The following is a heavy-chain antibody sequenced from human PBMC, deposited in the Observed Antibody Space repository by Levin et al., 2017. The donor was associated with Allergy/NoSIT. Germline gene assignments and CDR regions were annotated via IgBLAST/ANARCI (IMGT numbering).Heavy chain of an antibody. D-gene: IGHD4-17*01. Sequence: ASVKVSCKGFGYSFSAYWIGWVRQKPGKGLEWMGVIYPHDSDTRYRPSFEGLVTISADKSINTAYLQWSSLKASDTAMYFCVRALSTVSPFDYWGQGTLVTVSS. V-gene: IGHV5-51*01. CDR3: VRALSTVSPFDY. J-gene: IGHJ4*02. CDR1: GYSFSAYW. CDR2: IYPHDSDT.